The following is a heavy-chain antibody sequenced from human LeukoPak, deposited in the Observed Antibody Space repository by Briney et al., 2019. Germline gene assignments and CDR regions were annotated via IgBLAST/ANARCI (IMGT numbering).Heavy chain of an antibody. CDR2: IIPIFGTA. CDR3: VRGSGWPYYYYMDV. CDR1: GGTFSSYA. Sequence: SVKVSCKASGGTFSSYAISWVRQAPGQGLEWMGGIIPIFGTANYGQKFQGRVTITADESTSTAYMELSSLRSEDTAVYYCVRGSGWPYYYYMDVWGKGTTVTVSS. V-gene: IGHV1-69*13. J-gene: IGHJ6*03. D-gene: IGHD6-19*01.